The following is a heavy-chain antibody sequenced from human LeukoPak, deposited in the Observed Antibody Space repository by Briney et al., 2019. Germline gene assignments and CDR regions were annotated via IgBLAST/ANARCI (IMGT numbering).Heavy chain of an antibody. CDR3: ARRYSVSSGYYDY. CDR1: GFTFSSYA. J-gene: IGHJ4*02. CDR2: ISYDGSNK. Sequence: GSLRLSCAASGFTFSSYAMHWVRQAPGKGLEWVAVISYDGSNKYYADSVKGRFTISRDNSKNTLYLQMNSLRAEDTAVYYCARRYSVSSGYYDYWGQGTLVTVSS. V-gene: IGHV3-30-3*01. D-gene: IGHD3-22*01.